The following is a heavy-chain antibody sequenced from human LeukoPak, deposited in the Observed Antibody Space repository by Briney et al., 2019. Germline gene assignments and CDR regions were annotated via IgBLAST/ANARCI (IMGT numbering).Heavy chain of an antibody. CDR2: IGSST. V-gene: IGHV3-23*01. J-gene: IGHJ4*02. CDR3: ARDRTYCSAGSCPQLDY. D-gene: IGHD2-15*01. Sequence: GGSLRLSCAASGFTFTTYAMSWVRQAPGKGLEWVSSIGSSTYYADSVKGRFTISRDDSKNTLYLQMNSLRSEDTAVYYCARDRTYCSAGSCPQLDYWGQGTLVTVSS. CDR1: GFTFTTYA.